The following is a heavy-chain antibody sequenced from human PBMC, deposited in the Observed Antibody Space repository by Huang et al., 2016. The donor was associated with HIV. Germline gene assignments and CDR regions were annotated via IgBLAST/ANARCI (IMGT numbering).Heavy chain of an antibody. CDR3: AREWLGGYDY. J-gene: IGHJ4*02. V-gene: IGHV4-34*01. Sequence: QVQLQQWGAGLLKPSETLSLTCAVYGGSFSGYYWTWIRQPPGKGLEWIGEINHRGSTNYNPALKSRVTMSVDTSKKQFSLRLRSVTAADTAVYYCAREWLGGYDYWGQGTQVTVSS. D-gene: IGHD2-15*01. CDR2: INHRGST. CDR1: GGSFSGYY.